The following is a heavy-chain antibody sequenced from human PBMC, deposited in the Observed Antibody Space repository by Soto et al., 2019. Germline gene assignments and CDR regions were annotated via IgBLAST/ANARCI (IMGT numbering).Heavy chain of an antibody. J-gene: IGHJ5*02. CDR1: GYTFTSYA. Sequence: ASVKVSCKASGYTFTSYAMHWVRQAPGQRLEWMGWINAGNGNTKYSQKFQGRVTITRDTSASTAYMELSSLRSEDTAVYYCARDRNQIGGGCFDPWGQGTLVTVSS. CDR3: ARDRNQIGGGCFDP. D-gene: IGHD1-1*01. CDR2: INAGNGNT. V-gene: IGHV1-3*01.